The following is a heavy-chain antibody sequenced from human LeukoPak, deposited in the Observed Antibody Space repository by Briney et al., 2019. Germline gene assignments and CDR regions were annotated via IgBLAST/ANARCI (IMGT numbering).Heavy chain of an antibody. CDR2: INHSGST. CDR3: AGSSSSWYSYYYYYMDV. J-gene: IGHJ6*03. CDR1: GGSFSGYY. Sequence: SETLSLTCAVYGGSFSGYYWSWIRQPPGKGLEWIGEINHSGSTNYNPSLKSRVTISVDTSKNQFSLKLSSVTAADTAVYYCAGSSSSWYSYYYYYMDVWGKGTTVTISS. V-gene: IGHV4-34*01. D-gene: IGHD6-13*01.